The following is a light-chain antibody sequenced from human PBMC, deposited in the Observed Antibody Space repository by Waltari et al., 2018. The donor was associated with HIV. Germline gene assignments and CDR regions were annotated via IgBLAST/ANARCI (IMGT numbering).Light chain of an antibody. CDR3: QQYYSTPVT. CDR2: WAS. V-gene: IGKV4-1*01. CDR1: QCVLYSSNNKNY. Sequence: DIVMTQSPDSLAVSLGDRATINCKSSQCVLYSSNNKNYLAWYQKKPGQPPRLLIYWASTRESGVPDRFSGSGSGTDFTLTISSLQAEDVAVYYCQQYYSTPVTFGGGTKVEIK. J-gene: IGKJ4*01.